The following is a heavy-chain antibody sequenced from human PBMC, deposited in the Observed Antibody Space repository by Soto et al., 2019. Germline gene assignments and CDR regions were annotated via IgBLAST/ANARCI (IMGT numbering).Heavy chain of an antibody. CDR1: GYSFTSYW. Sequence: GESLKISCKGSGYSFTSYWISWVRQMPGKGLEWMGRIDPSGSYTNYSPSFQGHVTISADKSISTAYLQWSSLKASDTAMYYCARHTGSGSYYSVYFDYWGQGTLVTVSS. D-gene: IGHD3-10*01. CDR2: IDPSGSYT. CDR3: ARHTGSGSYYSVYFDY. J-gene: IGHJ4*02. V-gene: IGHV5-10-1*01.